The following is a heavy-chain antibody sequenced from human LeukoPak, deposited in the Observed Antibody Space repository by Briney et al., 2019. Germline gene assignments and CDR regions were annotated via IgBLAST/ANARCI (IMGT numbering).Heavy chain of an antibody. CDR2: INPSGGST. J-gene: IGHJ4*02. D-gene: IGHD3-22*01. CDR3: ARDGRYYYDSSGYYYVDY. V-gene: IGHV1-46*01. Sequence: ASVKVSCKASGYTFTSYYMHWVRQAPGQGLEWMGIINPSGGSTSYAQKFQGRVTMTRDTSTSTVYMELSSLRSEDTAVYYCARDGRYYYDSSGYYYVDYWGQGTLVTVSS. CDR1: GYTFTSYY.